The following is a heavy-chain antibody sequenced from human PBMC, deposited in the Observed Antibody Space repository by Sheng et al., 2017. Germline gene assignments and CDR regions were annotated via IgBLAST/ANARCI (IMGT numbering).Heavy chain of an antibody. CDR2: INHSGST. J-gene: IGHJ5*02. V-gene: IGHV4-34*01. D-gene: IGHD6-13*01. Sequence: QVQLQQWGAGLLKPSETLSLTCAVYGGSFSGYYWSWIRQPPGKGLEWIGEINHSGSTNYNPSLKSRVTISVDTSKNQFSLKLSSVTAADTAVYYCARRISSSWYKGWFDPWGQGTLVT. CDR3: ARRISSSWYKGWFDP. CDR1: GGSFSGYY.